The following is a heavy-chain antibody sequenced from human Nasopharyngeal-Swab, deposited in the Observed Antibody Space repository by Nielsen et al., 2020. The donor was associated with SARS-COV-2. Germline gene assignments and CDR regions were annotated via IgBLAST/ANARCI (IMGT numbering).Heavy chain of an antibody. D-gene: IGHD2-15*01. CDR3: VKEGSDFDY. CDR1: GFTFTTYT. Sequence: GGSLRLSCAASGFTFTTYTMNWVRQAPGKGLEWVSSISHSTTYIWYADSVKGRFTISRDNAKNSLYLQMNNLRADDTAVYYCVKEGSDFDYWGQGTLVTVSS. J-gene: IGHJ4*02. CDR2: ISHSTTYI. V-gene: IGHV3-21*01.